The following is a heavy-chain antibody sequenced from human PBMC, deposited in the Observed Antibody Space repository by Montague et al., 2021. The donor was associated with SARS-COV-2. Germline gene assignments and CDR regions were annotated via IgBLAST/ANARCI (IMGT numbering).Heavy chain of an antibody. CDR1: GFTFSSFA. Sequence: SLRLSCAASGFTFSSFAMHWVRQAPGKGLEWVAVIWYDGSNEYYADSVKGRFTISRDNSKNTVYLQINGLRLEDTAVHYCAKSAYSSSWYSDYWGQGTPVTVSS. CDR2: IWYDGSNE. D-gene: IGHD6-13*01. CDR3: AKSAYSSSWYSDY. V-gene: IGHV3-30-3*02. J-gene: IGHJ4*02.